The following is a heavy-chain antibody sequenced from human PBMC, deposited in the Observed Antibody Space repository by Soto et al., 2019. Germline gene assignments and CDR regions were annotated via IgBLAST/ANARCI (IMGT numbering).Heavy chain of an antibody. V-gene: IGHV3-43*01. CDR2: ISWNGGSS. J-gene: IGHJ6*02. CDR1: GFTFGSYT. CDR3: AKNIEAHGPGGGDV. D-gene: IGHD3-10*01. Sequence: EEQLVESGGAVVQPGGSLRLSCEASGFTFGSYTMHWVRQAPGKGLEWVSLISWNGGSSFYADSVKGRFTISRDNSSASLYLQMNSLRPEDRALDYCAKNIEAHGPGGGDVWGHGTTVTVSS.